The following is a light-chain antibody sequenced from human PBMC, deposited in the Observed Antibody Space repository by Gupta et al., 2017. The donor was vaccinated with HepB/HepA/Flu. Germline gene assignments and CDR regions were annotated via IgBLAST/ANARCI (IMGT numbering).Light chain of an antibody. CDR1: QDIRNY. Sequence: DIQMTQSPSSLSASVGDRGTITFHASQDIRNYLNWYQHKPGKAPKLLIYDASNCDTGVTSRFSGSGFGTGFTFTISIRQLEAFAIYSSQQYEYLPGFTFGEGTKMEIK. J-gene: IGKJ2*01. CDR3: QQYEYLPGFT. V-gene: IGKV1-33*01. CDR2: DAS.